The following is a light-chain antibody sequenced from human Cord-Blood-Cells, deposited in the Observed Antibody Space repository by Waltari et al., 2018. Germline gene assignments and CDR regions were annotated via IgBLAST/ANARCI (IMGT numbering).Light chain of an antibody. CDR3: SSYTSSSTLGV. J-gene: IGLJ1*01. Sequence: QSALTQPASVSGSPGQSITISCPGTSSDVGGYNYVSWYQQHPGKAPKLMIYEVSNRPSGFSNRFSGSKSGNTASLTISGLQAEDEADYYCSSYTSSSTLGVFGTGTKVTVL. V-gene: IGLV2-14*01. CDR2: EVS. CDR1: SSDVGGYNY.